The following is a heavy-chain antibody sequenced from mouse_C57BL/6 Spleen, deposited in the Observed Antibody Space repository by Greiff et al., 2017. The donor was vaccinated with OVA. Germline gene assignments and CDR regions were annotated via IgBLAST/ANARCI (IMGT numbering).Heavy chain of an antibody. V-gene: IGHV1-69*01. J-gene: IGHJ3*01. Sequence: QVQLQQPGAELVMPGASVKLSCKASGYTFTSYWMHWVKQRPGQGLERIGEIDPSDSYTNYNQKFKGKSTLTVDKSSSTAYMQLSSLTSEDSAVYYCARWGLRGAYWGQGTLVTVSA. CDR2: IDPSDSYT. CDR3: ARWGLRGAY. D-gene: IGHD2-4*01. CDR1: GYTFTSYW.